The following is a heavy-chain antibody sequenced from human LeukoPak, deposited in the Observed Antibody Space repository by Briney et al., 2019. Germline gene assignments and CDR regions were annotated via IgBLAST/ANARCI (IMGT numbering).Heavy chain of an antibody. D-gene: IGHD6-19*01. Sequence: EASVKVSCKASGYTFTSYYMHWVRQAPGRGLEWMGLINPSGGSTSYAQKFQGRVTMTRDTSTSTVYMELSSLRSEDTAVYYCARAPSLESSGWYVSDYWGQGTLVTVSS. CDR2: INPSGGST. V-gene: IGHV1-46*01. CDR3: ARAPSLESSGWYVSDY. J-gene: IGHJ4*02. CDR1: GYTFTSYY.